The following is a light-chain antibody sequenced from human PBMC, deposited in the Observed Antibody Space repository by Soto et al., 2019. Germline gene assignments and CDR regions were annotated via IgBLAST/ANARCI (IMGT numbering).Light chain of an antibody. CDR1: QSVSSSY. V-gene: IGKV3-20*01. CDR3: QQYGSSPPVT. J-gene: IGKJ5*01. Sequence: EIVLTQSPGTLSLSPGERATLSCRASQSVSSSYLARYQQKPGQAPRLLIYGASGRATGIPDRFSGSVSGTDFTLTISRLEPEDFAVYYCQQYGSSPPVTFGQGTRLEIK. CDR2: GAS.